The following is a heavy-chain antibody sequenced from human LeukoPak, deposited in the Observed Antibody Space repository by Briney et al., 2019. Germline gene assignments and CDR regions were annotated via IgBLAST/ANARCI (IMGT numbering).Heavy chain of an antibody. CDR1: GYTFTSYA. Sequence: ASVKVSCKASGYTFTSYAMNWVRQAPGQGLEWMGWTNTNTGNPTYAQGFTGRFVFSLDTSVSTAYLQISSLKAEDTAVYYCARTPEETTIFGVVVSPKYYFDYWGQGTLVTVSS. CDR3: ARTPEETTIFGVVVSPKYYFDY. D-gene: IGHD3-3*01. CDR2: TNTNTGNP. J-gene: IGHJ4*02. V-gene: IGHV7-4-1*02.